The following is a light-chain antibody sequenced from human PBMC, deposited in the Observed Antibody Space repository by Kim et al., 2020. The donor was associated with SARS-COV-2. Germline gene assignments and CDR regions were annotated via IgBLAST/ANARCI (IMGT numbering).Light chain of an antibody. CDR2: GVS. Sequence: LSAGGRAALSCRASQSVSSSYLAWYQQKPGQSPRLLIYGVSSRAPGIPDRFIGGGSGTDFTLTISRLEPEDFAVYYCQHYGGSLFSFGQGTKLEI. V-gene: IGKV3-20*01. J-gene: IGKJ2*03. CDR1: QSVSSSY. CDR3: QHYGGSLFS.